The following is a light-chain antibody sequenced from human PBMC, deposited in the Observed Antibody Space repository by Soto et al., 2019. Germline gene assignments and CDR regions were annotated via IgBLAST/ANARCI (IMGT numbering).Light chain of an antibody. CDR1: QSIDNW. CDR2: DAS. V-gene: IGKV1-5*01. J-gene: IGKJ2*01. CDR3: QQYSSYPYT. Sequence: DIQMTQSPSTLSASVGDRVSITCRASQSIDNWLAWYQQKPGKAPKLLIYDASSLESGVPSRFSGSGSGTEFTLTISSLQPDYFATYSCQQYSSYPYTFGQGTKLEVK.